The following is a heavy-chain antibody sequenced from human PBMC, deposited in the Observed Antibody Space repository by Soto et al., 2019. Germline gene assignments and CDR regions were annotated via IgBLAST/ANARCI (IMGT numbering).Heavy chain of an antibody. Sequence: QVQLVESGGGVVQPGRSLRLSCAASGFTFSSYGMHGVRQAPGKGLEWVAVIWYDGSNKYYADSVKGRFTISRDNSKNTLYLQMNSLRAEDTAVYYCARGGDSSGYYYYGMDVWGQGTTVTVSS. J-gene: IGHJ6*02. D-gene: IGHD3-22*01. V-gene: IGHV3-33*01. CDR1: GFTFSSYG. CDR3: ARGGDSSGYYYYGMDV. CDR2: IWYDGSNK.